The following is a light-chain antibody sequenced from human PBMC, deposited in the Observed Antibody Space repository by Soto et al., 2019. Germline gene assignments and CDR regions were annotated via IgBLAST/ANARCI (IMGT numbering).Light chain of an antibody. CDR1: RSISSW. Sequence: IQMTQSPSTVSATVRGIGRSGCLGRRSISSWLAWYQQKPGKAPKVLIYDDSSLESGVPSRFSGSGSGTEFTLTISSLQPDDFATYYCQQYKSYFNFGPGTKVDI. CDR3: QQYKSYFN. J-gene: IGKJ3*01. V-gene: IGKV1-5*01. CDR2: DDS.